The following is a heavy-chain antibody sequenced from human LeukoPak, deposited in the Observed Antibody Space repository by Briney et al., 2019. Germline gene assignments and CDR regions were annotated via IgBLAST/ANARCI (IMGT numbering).Heavy chain of an antibody. V-gene: IGHV3-53*04. J-gene: IGHJ3*02. CDR2: IYSGGST. D-gene: IGHD3-22*01. CDR1: GFTVSSNY. CDR3: ARGGNYYDSSGLDAFDI. Sequence: GGSLRLSCAASGFTVSSNYMSWVRQAPGKGLEWVSVIYSGGSTYYADSVKGRFTISRHNSKNTLYLQMNSLRAEDTAVYYCARGGNYYDSSGLDAFDIWGQGTMVTVSS.